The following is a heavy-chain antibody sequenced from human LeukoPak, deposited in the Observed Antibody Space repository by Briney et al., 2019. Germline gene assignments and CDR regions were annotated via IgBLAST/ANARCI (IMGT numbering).Heavy chain of an antibody. CDR1: GFSFTSYW. CDR2: INQDAGTA. CDR3: ARDPGWSSFDI. J-gene: IGHJ3*02. D-gene: IGHD2-15*01. V-gene: IGHV3-7*01. Sequence: GGSLRLSCVASGFSFTSYWMSWVRQAPGKGLEFVANINQDAGTANYVDSVKGRFTISRDNAENSLYLQMSSLRAEDTALYYCARDPGWSSFDIWGQGIMVTVSS.